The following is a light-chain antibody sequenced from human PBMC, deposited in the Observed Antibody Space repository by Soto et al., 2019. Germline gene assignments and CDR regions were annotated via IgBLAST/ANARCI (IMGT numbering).Light chain of an antibody. Sequence: ETVLTQSPGTLSLSPGERATLSCGASHNVGRSNLAWYHHKPGQVPRLLIYGASIRATGIPDRFSGSGSGTDFTLTISRLEPEDFGVYYCQQYGSSPPYTFGQGTNLEIK. CDR2: GAS. V-gene: IGKV3-20*01. J-gene: IGKJ2*01. CDR3: QQYGSSPPYT. CDR1: HNVGRSN.